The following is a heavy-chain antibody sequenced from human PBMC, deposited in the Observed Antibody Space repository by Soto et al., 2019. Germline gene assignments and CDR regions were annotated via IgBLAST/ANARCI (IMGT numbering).Heavy chain of an antibody. CDR1: GYTFTGYY. D-gene: IGHD2-8*01. Sequence: QVQLVQSGAEVKKPGASVKVSCKASGYTFTGYYMHWVRQAPGQGLEWMGWINPNSGGTNYAQKFQGWVTMTRDTSISTAYMELSRLRSDDTAVYYCASGYCTNGVCSSFDYWGQGTLVTVSS. V-gene: IGHV1-2*04. CDR2: INPNSGGT. J-gene: IGHJ4*02. CDR3: ASGYCTNGVCSSFDY.